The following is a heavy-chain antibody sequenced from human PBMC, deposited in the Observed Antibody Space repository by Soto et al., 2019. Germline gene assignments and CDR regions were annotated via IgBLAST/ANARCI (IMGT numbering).Heavy chain of an antibody. CDR2: IYYSGST. V-gene: IGHV4-39*01. D-gene: IGHD1-26*01. CDR1: GGSITSSSYD. J-gene: IGHJ5*02. CDR3: ATQEVGGSYVYTFDP. Sequence: PSETLSLTCTVSGGSITSSSYDWGWIQQPPGKGLEWIGSIYYSGSTYYNPSLKSRVTISVDTSKNQFSLKLSSVTAADTAVYYCATQEVGGSYVYTFDPWGQGTLVTVSS.